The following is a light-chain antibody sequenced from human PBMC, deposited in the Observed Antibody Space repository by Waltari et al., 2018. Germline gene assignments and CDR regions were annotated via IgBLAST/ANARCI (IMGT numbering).Light chain of an antibody. CDR2: ATN. Sequence: SVLTQPPSASGTPGQRVTISCSGISSNIGGNSVKWYPHPPGTAPKPLIYATNHRPSGVPDRFSASMSGTSASLAISGLQSEDEADYYCAAWDASLFGPWVFGGGTRLTVL. V-gene: IGLV1-44*01. J-gene: IGLJ3*02. CDR3: AAWDASLFGPWV. CDR1: SSNIGGNS.